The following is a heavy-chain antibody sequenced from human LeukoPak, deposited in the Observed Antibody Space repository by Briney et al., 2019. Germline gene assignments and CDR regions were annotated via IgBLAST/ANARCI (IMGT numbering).Heavy chain of an antibody. Sequence: SETLSLTCTVSGGSMSNSRDYWGWIRQPPGKGLEWIGSMSYSGITHYNPSLKSRVTISLDTPKNQFSLKLSSVTAADTAVYYCASPSPGFDPWGQGTLVTVSS. CDR3: ASPSPGFDP. CDR2: MSYSGIT. CDR1: GGSMSNSRDY. J-gene: IGHJ5*02. V-gene: IGHV4-39*07.